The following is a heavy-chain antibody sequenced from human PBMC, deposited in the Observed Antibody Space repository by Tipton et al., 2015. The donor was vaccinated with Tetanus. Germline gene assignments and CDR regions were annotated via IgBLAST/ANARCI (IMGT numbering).Heavy chain of an antibody. CDR3: ASGRTLDY. J-gene: IGHJ4*02. CDR1: DSIASHSY. CDR2: IDQAGSDK. V-gene: IGHV3-7*01. Sequence: VQLVQSGGHGIQPGGSLRLPCAVSDSIASHSYVTWVRQAPGKGLEWVANIDQAGSDKYYVDSVKGRFTISRDNAKNSLYLQINSLRAEDAALYYCASGRTLDYWGQGTLVTVSS.